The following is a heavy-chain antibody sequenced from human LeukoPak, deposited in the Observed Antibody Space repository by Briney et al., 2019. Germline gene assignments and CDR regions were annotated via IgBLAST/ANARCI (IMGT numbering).Heavy chain of an antibody. Sequence: SVKVSCKASGGVFTTYAISWVRQAPGQGLEWMGSIIPFLGTTNYAQKFQGRVTITADEPTRTAYMELSSLRSEDTAVYYCARADDSSGYYYGNFDYWGQGTLVTVSS. V-gene: IGHV1-69*11. CDR3: ARADDSSGYYYGNFDY. D-gene: IGHD3-22*01. CDR1: GGVFTTYA. J-gene: IGHJ4*02. CDR2: IIPFLGTT.